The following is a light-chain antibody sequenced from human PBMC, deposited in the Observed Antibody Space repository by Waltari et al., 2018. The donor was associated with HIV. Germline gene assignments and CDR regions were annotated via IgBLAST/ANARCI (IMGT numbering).Light chain of an antibody. J-gene: IGKJ2*01. Sequence: DIQMTQSPSTLSASVGDRVTITCRASQSISSWLAWYQQKPWKAPKLLIYKASSLESGVPSRFSVSGSGTEFTLTISSLQPDDFATYYCQQYNSYSTFGQWTKLEIK. V-gene: IGKV1-5*03. CDR1: QSISSW. CDR2: KAS. CDR3: QQYNSYST.